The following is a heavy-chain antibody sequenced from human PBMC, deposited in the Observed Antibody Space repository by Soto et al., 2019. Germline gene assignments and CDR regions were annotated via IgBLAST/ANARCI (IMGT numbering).Heavy chain of an antibody. CDR1: GFSFSSYG. D-gene: IGHD3-22*01. CDR3: ARPYDSNTYFFVPAFDY. J-gene: IGHJ4*02. V-gene: IGHV3-30*03. CDR2: ISYDGRDE. Sequence: GGTLSLSCAGSGFSFSSYGLYCWRRAPGKGLECLAAISYDGRDEYYADSLKGRFTISRDNSKNTLHLQKDNLRPEDTAVYYCARPYDSNTYFFVPAFDYWGRGTLVTVSS.